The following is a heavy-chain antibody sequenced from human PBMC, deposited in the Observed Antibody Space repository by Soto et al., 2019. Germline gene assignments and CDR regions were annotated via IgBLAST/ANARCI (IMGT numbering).Heavy chain of an antibody. Sequence: GGSLSLSCAASVFTSSSNYMSWFRQAPVTLLKWDSVIYSGGSTYYADSVTGRFTISRDNSKNTLYLQMNSLRAEDTAVYYCARVSREGHGEVFDWLIQPWFDPWGQGTLVTVSS. CDR3: ARVSREGHGEVFDWLIQPWFDP. V-gene: IGHV3-53*01. D-gene: IGHD3-9*01. CDR1: VFTSSSNY. J-gene: IGHJ5*02. CDR2: IYSGGST.